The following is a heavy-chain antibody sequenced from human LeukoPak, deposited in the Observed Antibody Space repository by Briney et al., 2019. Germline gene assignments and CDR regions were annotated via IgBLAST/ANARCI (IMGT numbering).Heavy chain of an antibody. J-gene: IGHJ4*02. D-gene: IGHD5-24*01. Sequence: SETLSLTCTVSGGSISSGGYYWSWIRQPPGKGLEWIGYIYHSGSTYYNPSLKSRVTISVDRSKNQFSLKLSSVTAADTAVYYCAREGEMAAIDYWGQGTLVTVSS. CDR1: GGSISSGGYY. CDR3: AREGEMAAIDY. CDR2: IYHSGST. V-gene: IGHV4-30-2*01.